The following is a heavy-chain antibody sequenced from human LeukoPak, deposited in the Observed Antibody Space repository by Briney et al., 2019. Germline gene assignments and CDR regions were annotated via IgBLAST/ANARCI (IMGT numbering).Heavy chain of an antibody. V-gene: IGHV4-59*01. J-gene: IGHJ4*02. D-gene: IGHD6-13*01. CDR1: GDSISNYY. CDR2: IYYSGST. CDR3: ACGSSWWGDY. Sequence: SETLSLTCTVSGDSISNYYWSRIRQPPGKGLEWIGYIYYSGSTNYNPSLKSRVNIALDTSKNQFSLKLSSVTAADTAVYYCACGSSWWGDYWGQGSLVTVSS.